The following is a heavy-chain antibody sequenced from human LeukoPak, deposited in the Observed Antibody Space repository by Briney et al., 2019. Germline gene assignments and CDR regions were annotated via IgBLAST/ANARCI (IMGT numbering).Heavy chain of an antibody. CDR3: ASYAGGY. V-gene: IGHV4-61*02. Sequence: SETLSLTCTVSGGSISSGSYYWSWIRQPAGKGLEWIGRIYTSGSTNHNPSLKSRVTISVDTSKNQFSLKLSSVTAADTAVYYCASYAGGYWGQGTLVTVSS. D-gene: IGHD3-16*01. CDR2: IYTSGST. CDR1: GGSISSGSYY. J-gene: IGHJ4*02.